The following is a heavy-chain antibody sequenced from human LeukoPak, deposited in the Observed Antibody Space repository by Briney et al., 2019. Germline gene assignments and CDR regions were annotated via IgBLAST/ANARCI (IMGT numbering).Heavy chain of an antibody. J-gene: IGHJ3*02. CDR2: ISWIRGSI. Sequence: PGGPLRLSCAASGFTFDDYAMHWFRQAPGKGLEWVSGISWIRGSIGYADSVKGRFTISTDNAKTSLSLQMNSLRAEDTALYYCAKDTKADYGDSDAFDTRGQGTMVTVSS. D-gene: IGHD4-17*01. CDR3: AKDTKADYGDSDAFDT. V-gene: IGHV3-9*01. CDR1: GFTFDDYA.